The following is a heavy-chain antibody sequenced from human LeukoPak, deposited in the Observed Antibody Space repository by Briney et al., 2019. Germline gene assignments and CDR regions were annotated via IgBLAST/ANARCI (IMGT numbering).Heavy chain of an antibody. J-gene: IGHJ4*02. Sequence: GGSLRLSCAASEFIVSSNYMSWVRQAPGKGLEWVSAISGSGGSTYYADSVKGRFTISRDNSKNTLYLQMNSLRAEDTAVYYCAKDEAHSGYDWDYWGQGTLVTVSS. CDR3: AKDEAHSGYDWDY. CDR2: ISGSGGST. CDR1: EFIVSSNY. V-gene: IGHV3-23*01. D-gene: IGHD5-12*01.